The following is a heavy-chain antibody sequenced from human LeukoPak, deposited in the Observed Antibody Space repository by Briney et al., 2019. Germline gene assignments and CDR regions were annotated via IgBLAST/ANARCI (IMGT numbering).Heavy chain of an antibody. CDR2: ISSIGSTI. D-gene: IGHD3-22*01. Sequence: GRSLRPSCAASGFTFSVYYTSWIRQAPGKGREWGSYISSIGSTIYYADPGKGRSTTPRDNAKNSLYLQMNSLRAEDTAVYYCARDGDDSSGYYDSYFDYWGQGTLVTVSS. J-gene: IGHJ4*02. V-gene: IGHV3-11*01. CDR3: ARDGDDSSGYYDSYFDY. CDR1: GFTFSVYY.